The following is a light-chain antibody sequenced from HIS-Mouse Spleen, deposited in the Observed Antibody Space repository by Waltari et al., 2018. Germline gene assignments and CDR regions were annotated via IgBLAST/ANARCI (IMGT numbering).Light chain of an antibody. CDR1: ALQKKY. J-gene: IGLJ2*01. CDR2: EDS. CDR3: YSTDSSGNHRV. Sequence: SYELTQPPSVSVYPGQTARITCSGEALQKKYAYWYQQKSGQAPVLVIYEDSKRPSGIPERFSGSSSGTMATLTISGAQVEDEADYYCYSTDSSGNHRVFGGGTKLTVL. V-gene: IGLV3-10*01.